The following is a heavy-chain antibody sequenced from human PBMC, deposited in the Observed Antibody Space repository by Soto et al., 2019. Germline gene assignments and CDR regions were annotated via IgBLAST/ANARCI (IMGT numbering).Heavy chain of an antibody. CDR2: IYYSGST. J-gene: IGHJ4*02. CDR3: ARGYGDYVFDY. D-gene: IGHD4-17*01. CDR1: GGSISSYN. Sequence: QVQLQESGPGLVKPSETLSLTCTVSGGSISSYNWGWIRQPPGKGLEWIGYIYYSGSTNYNPSLKSRVTISVDTSKNQFSLKLSSVTAADTAVYYCARGYGDYVFDYWGQGTLVTVSS. V-gene: IGHV4-59*01.